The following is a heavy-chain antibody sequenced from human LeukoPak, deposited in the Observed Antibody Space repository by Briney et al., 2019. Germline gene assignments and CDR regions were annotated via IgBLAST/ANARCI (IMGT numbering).Heavy chain of an antibody. V-gene: IGHV4-30-4*01. J-gene: IGHJ6*02. Sequence: SQTLSLTCTVSGGSISSGDYYWSWLRQPPGTGLEWIGYIYYSGSTYYNPSLKSRVTISVDTSKNQFSLKLSSVTAADTAVYYCARVGGYYLNYYYYYGMDVWGQGTTVTVSS. D-gene: IGHD3-3*01. CDR1: GGSISSGDYY. CDR3: ARVGGYYLNYYYYYGMDV. CDR2: IYYSGST.